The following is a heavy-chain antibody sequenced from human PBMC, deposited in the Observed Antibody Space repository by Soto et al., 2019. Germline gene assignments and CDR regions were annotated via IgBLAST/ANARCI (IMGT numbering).Heavy chain of an antibody. D-gene: IGHD3-16*01. J-gene: IGHJ6*02. CDR2: FYPSGNI. CDR3: ARCGLDYGMDV. CDR1: GGSISSYY. Sequence: QVQLQESGPGLVKPSETLSLTCTVSGGSISSYYWCCIRQPAGKGLEWIGRFYPSGNINYNPSLKSRLTMSGDTSRNQFSLNLTSVTAADTAVYYCARCGLDYGMDVWGQGTTVTVSS. V-gene: IGHV4-4*07.